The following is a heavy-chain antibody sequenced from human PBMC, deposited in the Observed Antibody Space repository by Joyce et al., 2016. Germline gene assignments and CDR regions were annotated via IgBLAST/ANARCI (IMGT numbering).Heavy chain of an antibody. V-gene: IGHV3-53*01. CDR1: GFRVSDYY. CDR2: LYTSGST. J-gene: IGHJ3*02. Sequence: EVQLVESGGGLIQPGGSLRLSCEVSGFRVSDYYMSWVGQAPGKGLDWVSVLYTSGSTYYADSVEGRFTVSRDYSTNTLHLEMNFVRAEDTALYYCARGLNDAFDIWGQGTMVTVTS. CDR3: ARGLNDAFDI.